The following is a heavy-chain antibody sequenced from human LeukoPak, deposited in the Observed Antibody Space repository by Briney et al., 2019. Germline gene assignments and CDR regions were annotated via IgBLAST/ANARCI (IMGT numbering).Heavy chain of an antibody. J-gene: IGHJ6*03. V-gene: IGHV1-18*01. CDR2: ISAYNGNT. CDR1: GYTFTSYG. Sequence: VASVKVSCKASGYTFTSYGISWVRQAPGQGLEWMGWISAYNGNTNYAQKLQGRVTMTTDTSTSTAYMELRSLRSDDTAVYYCARAPPSYYYYYYMDVWGKGTTVTVSS. CDR3: ARAPPSYYYYYYMDV.